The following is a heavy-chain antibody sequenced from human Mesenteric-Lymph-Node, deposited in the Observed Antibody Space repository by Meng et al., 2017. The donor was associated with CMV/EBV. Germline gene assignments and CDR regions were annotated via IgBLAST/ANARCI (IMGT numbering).Heavy chain of an antibody. V-gene: IGHV4-34*01. CDR2: INHSGST. CDR3: ASLPIAAAVRAY. J-gene: IGHJ4*02. CDR1: GGSISSYY. Sequence: SETLSLTCTVSGGSISSYYWSWIRQPPGKGLEWIGEINHSGSTNYNPSLKSRVTMSVDPSKNQFSLKLTSVTAADTAVYYCASLPIAAAVRAYWGQGTLVTVSS. D-gene: IGHD6-13*01.